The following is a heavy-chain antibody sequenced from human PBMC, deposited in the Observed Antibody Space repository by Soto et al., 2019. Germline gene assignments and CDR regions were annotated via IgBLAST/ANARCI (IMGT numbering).Heavy chain of an antibody. CDR3: ARSWIRLGYYFDY. D-gene: IGHD5-18*01. CDR1: GGSISSYY. Sequence: PSETLSLTCTVSGGSISSYYWSWIRQPPGKGLEWIGYIYYSGSTNYNPSLKSRVTISVDTSKNQFSLKLSSVTAADTAVYYCARSWIRLGYYFDYWGQGTLVTVSS. J-gene: IGHJ4*02. CDR2: IYYSGST. V-gene: IGHV4-59*08.